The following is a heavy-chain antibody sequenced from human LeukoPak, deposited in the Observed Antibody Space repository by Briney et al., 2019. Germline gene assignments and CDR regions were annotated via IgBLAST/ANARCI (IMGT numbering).Heavy chain of an antibody. J-gene: IGHJ4*02. Sequence: SETLSLTCTVSGGSISSYYWSWIRQPPGKGLGWIGSIYYSGSTYYNPSLKSRVTISVDTSKNQFSLKLSSVTAADTAVYYCARDAVLAARFDYWGQGTLVTVSS. CDR2: IYYSGST. CDR1: GGSISSYY. V-gene: IGHV4-59*12. D-gene: IGHD6-6*01. CDR3: ARDAVLAARFDY.